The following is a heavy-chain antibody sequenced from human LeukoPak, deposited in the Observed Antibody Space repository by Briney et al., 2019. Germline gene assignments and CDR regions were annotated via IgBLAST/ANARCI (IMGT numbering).Heavy chain of an antibody. D-gene: IGHD2-15*01. CDR3: ARDRYCSGGSCPVNYYYYGMDV. CDR1: GFTFSSYG. CDR2: IWYDGSNK. J-gene: IGHJ6*02. Sequence: SLRLSCAASGFTFSSYGMHWVRQAPGKGLERVAVIWYDGSNKYYADSVKGRFTISRDNSKNTLYLQMNSLRAEDTAVYYCARDRYCSGGSCPVNYYYYGMDVWGQETTVTVSS. V-gene: IGHV3-33*01.